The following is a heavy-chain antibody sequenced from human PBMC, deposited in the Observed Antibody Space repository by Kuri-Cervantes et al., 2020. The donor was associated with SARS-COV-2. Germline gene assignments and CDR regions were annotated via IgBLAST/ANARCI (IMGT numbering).Heavy chain of an antibody. CDR2: IYHSGGT. V-gene: IGHV4-38-2*02. Sequence: SETLSLTCTVSGGSVSSGYYWGWIRQPPGKGLEWIGSIYHSGGTYYNPSLKSRVTISVDTSKNQFSLKLSSVTAADTAVYYCAKESLLPSPGFGVVITEGGFDYWGQGTLVTVSS. CDR1: GGSVSSGYY. D-gene: IGHD3-3*01. CDR3: AKESLLPSPGFGVVITEGGFDY. J-gene: IGHJ4*02.